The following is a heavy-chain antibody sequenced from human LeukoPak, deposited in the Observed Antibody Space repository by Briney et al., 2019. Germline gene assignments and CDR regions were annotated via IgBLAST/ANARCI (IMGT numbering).Heavy chain of an antibody. CDR1: GSTFTGYN. D-gene: IGHD3-3*01. V-gene: IGHV1-2*02. Sequence: ASVKVSCKASGSTFTGYNMNWGGQPPGQGLEWMGWINPNSGGTNYAQKFQGRVTMTRDTSISTAYMELSRLRSDDTAVYYCAKLYYDFWSGFWEGAFDYWGQGTLVTVSS. CDR2: INPNSGGT. CDR3: AKLYYDFWSGFWEGAFDY. J-gene: IGHJ4*02.